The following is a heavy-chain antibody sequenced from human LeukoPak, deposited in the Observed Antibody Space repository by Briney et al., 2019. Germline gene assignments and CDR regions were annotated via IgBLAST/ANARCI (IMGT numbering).Heavy chain of an antibody. CDR1: GGSISSYY. V-gene: IGHV4-4*07. CDR2: IYTSGST. CDR3: ARDLGIAVGESYGMDV. Sequence: ASETLSLTCTVSGGSISSYYWSWIRQPAGKGLEWSGRIYTSGSTNYNPSLKSRVTMSVDTSKNQFSLKLSSVTAADTAVYYCARDLGIAVGESYGMDVWGQGTTVTVSS. D-gene: IGHD3-10*01. J-gene: IGHJ6*02.